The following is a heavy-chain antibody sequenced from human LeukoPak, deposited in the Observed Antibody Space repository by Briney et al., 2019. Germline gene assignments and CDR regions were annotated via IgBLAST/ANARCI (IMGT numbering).Heavy chain of an antibody. CDR3: AKVDSGWYMGYYYGMDV. CDR2: ISSSSSYI. D-gene: IGHD6-19*01. CDR1: GFTSSDYY. J-gene: IGHJ6*02. Sequence: GGSLRLSCAASGFTSSDYYMSWIRQAPGKGLEWVSYISSSSSYIYYADSVKGRFTISRDNAKNSLYLQMNSLRAEDTAVYYCAKVDSGWYMGYYYGMDVWGQGTTVTVSS. V-gene: IGHV3-11*06.